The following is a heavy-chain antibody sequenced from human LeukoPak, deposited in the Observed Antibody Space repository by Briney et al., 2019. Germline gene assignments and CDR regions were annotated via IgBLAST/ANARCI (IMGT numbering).Heavy chain of an antibody. CDR3: ARHSVAGQKNFYY. J-gene: IGHJ4*02. V-gene: IGHV4-59*08. CDR2: IYYSGST. D-gene: IGHD6-19*01. CDR1: GGSISSYY. Sequence: PSETLSLTCTVSGGSISSYYWSWIRQPPGKGLEWIGYIYYSGSTNYNPSLKSRVTISVDTSKNQFSLKLSSVTAADMAVYYCARHSVAGQKNFYYWGQGTLVTVSS.